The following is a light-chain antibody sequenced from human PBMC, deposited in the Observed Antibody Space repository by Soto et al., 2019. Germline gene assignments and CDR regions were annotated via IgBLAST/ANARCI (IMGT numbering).Light chain of an antibody. Sequence: QSVMTQPPSVSAAPGQRVTISCSGSSSNIGGNSVSWYQQLPGTAPKLLIYSNNQRPSGVPDRISGSKSGTSASLAISGLQSEDEADYYCAAWDDSVTGWVFGGGTKLTVL. J-gene: IGLJ3*02. V-gene: IGLV1-44*01. CDR2: SNN. CDR1: SSNIGGNS. CDR3: AAWDDSVTGWV.